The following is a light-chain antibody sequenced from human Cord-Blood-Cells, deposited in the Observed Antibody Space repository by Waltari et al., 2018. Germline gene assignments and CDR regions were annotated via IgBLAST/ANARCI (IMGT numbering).Light chain of an antibody. Sequence: QSALTQPASVSGSPGQSLTISCPGTSSDVGGYNYVSWYQQHPGKAPKLMIYDVSNRPSGVSNRFSGSKYGNTASLTISGLQAEDEADYYCSSYTSSSTVVFGGGTKLTVL. CDR1: SSDVGGYNY. CDR3: SSYTSSSTVV. V-gene: IGLV2-14*01. J-gene: IGLJ2*01. CDR2: DVS.